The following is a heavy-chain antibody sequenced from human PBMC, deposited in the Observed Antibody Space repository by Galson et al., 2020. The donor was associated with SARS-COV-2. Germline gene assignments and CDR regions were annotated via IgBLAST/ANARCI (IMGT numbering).Heavy chain of an antibody. D-gene: IGHD1-1*01. Sequence: SETLSLTCTVSGGSISSSSYSWGWIRQPPGKGLEWIGSIYYSGSTYYNPSLKSRVTISVDTSKNQFSLKLSSVTAADTAVYYCARGNWNADYWGQGTLVTVSS. CDR2: IYYSGST. CDR3: ARGNWNADY. J-gene: IGHJ4*02. CDR1: GGSISSSSYS. V-gene: IGHV4-39*01.